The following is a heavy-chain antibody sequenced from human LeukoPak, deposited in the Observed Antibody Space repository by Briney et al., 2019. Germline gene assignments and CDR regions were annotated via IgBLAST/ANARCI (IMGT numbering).Heavy chain of an antibody. V-gene: IGHV1-69*06. CDR3: ARAQRINYYDSSGYRNWFDP. Sequence: GASVTVSCKASGGTFSSYAISWVRQAPGQGLEWMGGIIPIFGTANYAQKFQGRVTITAEKSTSTAYLELSSLRSEDTAVYYCARAQRINYYDSSGYRNWFDPWGQGTLVTVSS. CDR2: IIPIFGTA. J-gene: IGHJ5*02. D-gene: IGHD3-22*01. CDR1: GGTFSSYA.